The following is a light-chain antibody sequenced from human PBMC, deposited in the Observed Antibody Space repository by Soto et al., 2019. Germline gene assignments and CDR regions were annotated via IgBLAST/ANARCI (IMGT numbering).Light chain of an antibody. CDR3: QQRQT. CDR1: QSVSSY. V-gene: IGKV3-11*01. J-gene: IGKJ4*01. Sequence: ELVLTQSPATLSLSPGERATLSCRASQSVSSYLAWYQQTPGQAPRLLTYDASNRATGIPARFSGSGSGTDFTLTISSLEPEDFAVYYCQQRQTFGGGTKVEIK. CDR2: DAS.